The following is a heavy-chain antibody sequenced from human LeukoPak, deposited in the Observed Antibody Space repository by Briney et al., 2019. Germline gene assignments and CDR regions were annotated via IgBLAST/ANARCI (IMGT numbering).Heavy chain of an antibody. D-gene: IGHD6-13*01. Sequence: GGSLRLSCAASGFTFSSYSMNWVRQAPGKGLEWVSSISSSSTYIYYADSVKGRFTISRDNAKNSLFLQMNSLRAEDTAVYYCAKVQDGSSWYEYFQHWGQGTLVTVSS. V-gene: IGHV3-21*01. CDR1: GFTFSSYS. CDR3: AKVQDGSSWYEYFQH. CDR2: ISSSSTYI. J-gene: IGHJ1*01.